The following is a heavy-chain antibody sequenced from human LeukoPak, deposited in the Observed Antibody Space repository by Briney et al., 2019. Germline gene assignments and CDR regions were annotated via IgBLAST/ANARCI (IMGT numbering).Heavy chain of an antibody. CDR3: ARVWGSFDSSGYYMDGWDY. D-gene: IGHD3-22*01. CDR2: INPSGGST. CDR1: GYTFTSYY. V-gene: IGHV1-46*01. J-gene: IGHJ4*02. Sequence: ASVKVSCKASGYTFTSYYMHWVRQAPGQGLEWMGIINPSGGSTSYAQKFQGRVTMTRDTSTSTVYMELSSLRSEDTAVYYCARVWGSFDSSGYYMDGWDYWGQGTLVTVSS.